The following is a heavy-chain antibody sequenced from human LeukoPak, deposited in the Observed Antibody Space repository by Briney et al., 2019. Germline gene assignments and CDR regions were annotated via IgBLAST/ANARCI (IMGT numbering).Heavy chain of an antibody. J-gene: IGHJ4*02. Sequence: GESLKISCKGSGYSFTNYWIGWVSQMPGKGLVWMGIMYPGDSDTRYSPSFQGQITISADKSISSTYLQWSSLKASDTAIYYCAASTYGSGSYVAFDSRGQGTLVSVSS. CDR1: GYSFTNYW. CDR2: MYPGDSDT. CDR3: AASTYGSGSYVAFDS. D-gene: IGHD3-10*01. V-gene: IGHV5-51*01.